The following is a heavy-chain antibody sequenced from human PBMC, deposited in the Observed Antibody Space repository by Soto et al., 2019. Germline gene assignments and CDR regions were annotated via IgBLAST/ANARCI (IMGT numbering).Heavy chain of an antibody. CDR3: AKGRGYRYASSYLDY. CDR2: ISYDGINK. V-gene: IGHV3-30*18. D-gene: IGHD5-18*01. J-gene: IGHJ4*02. CDR1: GFTFSSYG. Sequence: GGSLRLSCAASGFTFSSYGMHWVRQAPCKGLEWVAVISYDGINKYYADSVKGRFTISRDNSKNTLYLQMDSLRAEDTAVYYCAKGRGYRYASSYLDYWVQGTLV.